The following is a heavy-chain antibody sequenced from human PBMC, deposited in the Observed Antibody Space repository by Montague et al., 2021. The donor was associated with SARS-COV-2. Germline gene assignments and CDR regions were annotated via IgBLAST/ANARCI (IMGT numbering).Heavy chain of an antibody. CDR1: GGSFSGYW. V-gene: IGHV4-34*01. Sequence: SETLSLTCAVYGGSFSGYWWTWIRQSPGKGLEWIGGITHSGRTNYNPSLKSRVTISVDTSKNQFSLDLTSVTAADTAVYYCARGAPGYWGQGTLVTVSS. CDR2: ITHSGRT. J-gene: IGHJ4*02. CDR3: ARGAPGY.